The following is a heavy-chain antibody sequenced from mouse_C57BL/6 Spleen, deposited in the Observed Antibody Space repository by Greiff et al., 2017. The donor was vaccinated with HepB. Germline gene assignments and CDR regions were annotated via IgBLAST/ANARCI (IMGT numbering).Heavy chain of an antibody. V-gene: IGHV1-26*01. CDR3: ARLAVHYDYDWFAY. CDR1: GYTFTDYY. Sequence: EVQLQQSGPELVKPGASVKISCKASGYTFTDYYMNWVKQSHGKSLEWIGDINPNNGGTSYNQKFKGKATLTVDKSSSTAYMELRSLTSEDSAVYYCARLAVHYDYDWFAYWGQGTLVTVSA. J-gene: IGHJ3*01. CDR2: INPNNGGT. D-gene: IGHD2-4*01.